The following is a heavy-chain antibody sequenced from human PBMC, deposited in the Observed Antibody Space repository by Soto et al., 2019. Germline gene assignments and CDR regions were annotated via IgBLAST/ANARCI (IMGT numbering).Heavy chain of an antibody. CDR1: GFAFDDYF. CDR2: ITWNGGTI. CDR3: AKGGSAALIAPSGRDNWFDP. J-gene: IGHJ5*02. V-gene: IGHV3-9*01. Sequence: PGGSLRLSCAVSGFAFDDYFMHWVRQPPGRGLEWVSGITWNGGTIRYVDSVKGRFTISRDNAENSLYLQMNSLRPEDTAVYYCAKGGSAALIAPSGRDNWFDPWGQGTQVTVSS. D-gene: IGHD6-13*01.